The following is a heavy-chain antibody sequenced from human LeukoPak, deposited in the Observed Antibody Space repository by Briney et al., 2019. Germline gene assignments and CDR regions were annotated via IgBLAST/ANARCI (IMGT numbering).Heavy chain of an antibody. Sequence: SETLSLTCAVSGDSISRSGSSWSWIRQPPGKGLEWIGYIYHSGGTYYNPSLNSRATTSLDRSKNQFSPKLNSVTAADTAVCYCARDFMAQSPIPACWGQRT. D-gene: IGHD5-24*01. CDR3: ARDFMAQSPIPAC. CDR1: GDSISRSGSS. V-gene: IGHV4-30-2*01. CDR2: IYHSGGT. J-gene: IGHJ4*02.